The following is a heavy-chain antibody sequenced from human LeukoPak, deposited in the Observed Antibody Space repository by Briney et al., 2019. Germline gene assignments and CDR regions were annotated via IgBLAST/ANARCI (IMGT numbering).Heavy chain of an antibody. Sequence: ASVKVSRKASGYTFTSYAMNWVRQAPGQGLEWMGWINPNSGGTNYAQKFQGWVTMTRDTSISTAYMELSRLRSDDTAVYYCARAREYSSPFDYWGQGTLVTVSS. J-gene: IGHJ4*02. D-gene: IGHD6-6*01. CDR2: INPNSGGT. CDR1: GYTFTSYA. CDR3: ARAREYSSPFDY. V-gene: IGHV1-2*04.